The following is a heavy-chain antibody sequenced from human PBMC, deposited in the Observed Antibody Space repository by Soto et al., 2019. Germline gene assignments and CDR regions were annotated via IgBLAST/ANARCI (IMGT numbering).Heavy chain of an antibody. J-gene: IGHJ4*02. D-gene: IGHD4-4*01. CDR3: TPRRNVYSESVAEFEY. V-gene: IGHV2-5*01. Sequence: QITLKESGPTLVKPTQTLTLTCTLSGFSLRSPGVGVGWIRQTPGKALEWLALIFWNNDVRYSPSLRSRLTITKDTSKNQVVLTMTKVDPVDTGTYYCTPRRNVYSESVAEFEYWGQGTLVSVSS. CDR2: IFWNNDV. CDR1: GFSLRSPGVG.